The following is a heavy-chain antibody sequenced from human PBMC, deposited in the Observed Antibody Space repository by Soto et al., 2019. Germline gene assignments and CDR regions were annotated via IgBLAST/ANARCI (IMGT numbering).Heavy chain of an antibody. CDR2: INAGNGNT. V-gene: IGHV1-3*01. CDR1: GYTLTNYL. Sequence: ASVKVSCKASGYTLTNYLMHWVRQAPGQRLEWMGWINAGNGNTRYSQKLQGRVSITKDTAASTAYMELSNLRSEDTAVYYCVRDVDGSGNYYNRPFDYWGQGTLVTFSS. CDR3: VRDVDGSGNYYNRPFDY. D-gene: IGHD3-10*01. J-gene: IGHJ4*02.